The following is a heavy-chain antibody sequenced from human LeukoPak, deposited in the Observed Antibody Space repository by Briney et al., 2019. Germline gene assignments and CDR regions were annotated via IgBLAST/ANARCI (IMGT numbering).Heavy chain of an antibody. D-gene: IGHD6-19*01. Sequence: PGGSLRLSCAASGSTFSSYEMNWVRQAPGKGLGWVSYISSSGSTIYYADSVKGRFTISRDNAKNSLYLQMNSLGAEDTAVYYCARCDSSGWTRYYYGMDVWGQGTTVTVSS. J-gene: IGHJ6*02. CDR2: ISSSGSTI. CDR1: GSTFSSYE. V-gene: IGHV3-48*03. CDR3: ARCDSSGWTRYYYGMDV.